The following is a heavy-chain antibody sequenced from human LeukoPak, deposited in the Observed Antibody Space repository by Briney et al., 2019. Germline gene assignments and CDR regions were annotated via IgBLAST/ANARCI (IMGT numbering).Heavy chain of an antibody. Sequence: GGSLRLSCAASGFTFSDYYMSWIRQAPGKGLEWVSYISSSGSTIYYADSVKGRFTISRDNSKNTLYLQMNSLRAEDTAVYYCARGLRYSTGWYYFDYWGQGTLVTVSS. J-gene: IGHJ4*02. CDR3: ARGLRYSTGWYYFDY. V-gene: IGHV3-11*01. CDR2: ISSSGSTI. D-gene: IGHD6-19*01. CDR1: GFTFSDYY.